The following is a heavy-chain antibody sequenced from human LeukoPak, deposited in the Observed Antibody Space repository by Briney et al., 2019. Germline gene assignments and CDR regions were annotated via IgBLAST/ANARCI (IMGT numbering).Heavy chain of an antibody. Sequence: SETLSLTCAVSGYSISSGYYWGWIRQPPGKGLEWIGSIYHSGSTYYNPSLKSRVTISVDTSKNQFSLKLSSVTAADTAVYYCARGYSGSYYYYYYYMDVWGKGTTVTVSS. V-gene: IGHV4-38-2*01. CDR1: GYSISSGYY. D-gene: IGHD1-26*01. J-gene: IGHJ6*03. CDR2: IYHSGST. CDR3: ARGYSGSYYYYYYYMDV.